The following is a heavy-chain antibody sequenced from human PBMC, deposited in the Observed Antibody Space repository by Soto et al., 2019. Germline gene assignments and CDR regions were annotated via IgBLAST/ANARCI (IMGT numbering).Heavy chain of an antibody. V-gene: IGHV4-34*01. J-gene: IGHJ4*02. D-gene: IGHD5-12*01. CDR2: INHSGST. CDR3: ARGLRMASIDY. Sequence: SETLSLTCAVYCGSFSGYYRSWIRQPPGKGLEWIGEINHSGSTNYNPSLKSRVTISVDTSKNQFSLKLSSVTAADTAVYYCARGLRMASIDYWGQGTLVTVSS. CDR1: CGSFSGYY.